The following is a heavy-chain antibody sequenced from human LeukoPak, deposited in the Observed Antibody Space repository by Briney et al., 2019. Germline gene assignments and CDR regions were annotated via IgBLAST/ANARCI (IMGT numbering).Heavy chain of an antibody. D-gene: IGHD5-18*01. CDR2: IYHSGST. Sequence: PSETLSLTCTVSGGSISSYYWSWIRQPAGKGLEWIGYIYHSGSTYYNPSLKSRVTISVDRSKNQFSLKLNSVTAADTAVYYCARGGYKFPYYFVYWGGRRLLAVSS. J-gene: IGHJ4*02. V-gene: IGHV4-59*12. CDR1: GGSISSYY. CDR3: ARGGYKFPYYFVY.